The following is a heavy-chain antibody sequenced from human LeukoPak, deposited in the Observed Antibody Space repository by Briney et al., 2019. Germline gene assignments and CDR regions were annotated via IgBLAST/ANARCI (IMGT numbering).Heavy chain of an antibody. CDR3: ARVERRDFWSGYFSGAAQSHQNPHGMDV. Sequence: GASVKVSCKASGGTFSSYAIIWVRQAPGQGLEWMGRIIPILGMANYAQKFQGRVTITADKSTSTAYMELSSLRSEDTAVYYCARVERRDFWSGYFSGAAQSHQNPHGMDVWGQGTTVTVSS. J-gene: IGHJ6*02. V-gene: IGHV1-69*04. CDR1: GGTFSSYA. D-gene: IGHD3-3*01. CDR2: IIPILGMA.